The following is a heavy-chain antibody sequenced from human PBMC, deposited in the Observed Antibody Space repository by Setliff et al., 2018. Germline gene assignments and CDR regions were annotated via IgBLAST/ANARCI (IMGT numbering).Heavy chain of an antibody. D-gene: IGHD2-2*02. J-gene: IGHJ4*02. Sequence: GGSLRLSCAASGFTFSSYAMSWVRQAPGKGLEWVAVISYDGSNKYYAGSVKGRFTISRDNSKNTLYLQMNSLRAEDTAVYFCGTRDCRTTGCYNGYIESWGQGTLVTVSS. V-gene: IGHV3-30*01. CDR3: GTRDCRTTGCYNGYIES. CDR2: ISYDGSNK. CDR1: GFTFSSYA.